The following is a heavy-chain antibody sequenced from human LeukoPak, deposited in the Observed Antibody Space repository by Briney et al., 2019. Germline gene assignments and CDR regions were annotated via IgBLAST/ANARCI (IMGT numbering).Heavy chain of an antibody. CDR2: IIPIFGTA. CDR3: ATGVTTVGKYYFDY. V-gene: IGHV1-69*05. Sequence: SVKVSCKASGGTFSIYAISWVRQAPGQGLEWMGGIIPIFGTANYAQKFQGRVTITTDESTSTAYMELSSLRSEDTAVYYCATGVTTVGKYYFDYWGQGTLVTVSS. J-gene: IGHJ4*02. CDR1: GGTFSIYA. D-gene: IGHD4-11*01.